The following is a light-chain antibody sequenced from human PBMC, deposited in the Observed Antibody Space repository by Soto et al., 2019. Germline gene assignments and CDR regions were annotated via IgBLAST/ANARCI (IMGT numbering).Light chain of an antibody. J-gene: IGKJ4*01. V-gene: IGKV3-20*01. CDR1: QSVNNRY. CDR3: QQYGSSPPIT. Sequence: EIVLTQSPGTLSLSPGERATLSCRASQSVNNRYLAWYQQKGGQAPRLLIYGASSRATGIPDRFSGSGSGTEFTLTLSRLEPEDVAAYYCQQYGSSPPITFGGGTKVEIK. CDR2: GAS.